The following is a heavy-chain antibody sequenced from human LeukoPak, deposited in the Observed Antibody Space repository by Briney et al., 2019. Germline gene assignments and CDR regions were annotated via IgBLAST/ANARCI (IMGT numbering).Heavy chain of an antibody. CDR1: GYTFTGYY. J-gene: IGHJ5*02. CDR3: ARESGYSYGYVGWFDP. CDR2: INPNSGGT. V-gene: IGHV1-2*02. D-gene: IGHD5-18*01. Sequence: ASVTVSFKASGYTFTGYYMHWVRQAPGQGREWMGWINPNSGGTNYAQKFQGRVTMTRDTSISTAYMELSRLRSDDTAVYYCARESGYSYGYVGWFDPWGQGTLVTVSS.